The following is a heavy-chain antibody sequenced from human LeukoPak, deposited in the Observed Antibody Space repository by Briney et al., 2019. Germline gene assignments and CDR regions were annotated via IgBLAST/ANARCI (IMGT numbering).Heavy chain of an antibody. Sequence: ASVKVSCKASEYTFSVYHIHWVRQAPGQGLEWMGWINPNSGGTNYAQKFQGRVTMTRDTSISTAYMELSRLRSDDTAVYYCARGPNYDILTGYYNGPTDYWGQGTLVTVSS. J-gene: IGHJ4*02. CDR3: ARGPNYDILTGYYNGPTDY. D-gene: IGHD3-9*01. CDR1: EYTFSVYH. V-gene: IGHV1-2*02. CDR2: INPNSGGT.